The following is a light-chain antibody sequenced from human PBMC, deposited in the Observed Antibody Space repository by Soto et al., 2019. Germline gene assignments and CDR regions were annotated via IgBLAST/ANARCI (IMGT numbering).Light chain of an antibody. Sequence: QSVLTQPPSASGTPGQSVTISCSGSTSNIGSKTVSWYQQVPGAAPKLLIYSTHQWPSGVPDRFSGSKSGTSASLTISGLQSEDEADYYCATWDDSLNGLYVFGPGTKLTVL. CDR3: ATWDDSLNGLYV. CDR2: STH. J-gene: IGLJ1*01. V-gene: IGLV1-44*01. CDR1: TSNIGSKT.